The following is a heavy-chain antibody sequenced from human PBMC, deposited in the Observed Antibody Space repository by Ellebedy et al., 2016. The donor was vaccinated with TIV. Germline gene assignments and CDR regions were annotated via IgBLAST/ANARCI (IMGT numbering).Heavy chain of an antibody. CDR2: ISYDGSNK. CDR1: GFTFSSYA. J-gene: IGHJ4*02. V-gene: IGHV3-30-3*01. Sequence: GGSLRLSXAASGFTFSSYAMHWVRQAPGKGLEWVAVISYDGSNKYYADSVKGRFTISRDNSKNTLYLQMNSLRAEDTAVYYCARAGVVVRYGAHDYWGQGTLVTVSS. D-gene: IGHD2-15*01. CDR3: ARAGVVVRYGAHDY.